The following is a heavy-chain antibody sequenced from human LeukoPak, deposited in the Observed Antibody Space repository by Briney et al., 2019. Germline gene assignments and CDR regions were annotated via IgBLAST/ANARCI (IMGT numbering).Heavy chain of an antibody. Sequence: GGSLRLSCAASGFTFSSYEMNWVRQAPGKGLEWVSYISSSGSGGSTYYADPVKGRFTISRDNSKNTLYLQMNSLRAEDTAVYYCAKDGSWGYYDSSGYYFDYWGQGTLVTVSS. CDR1: GFTFSSYE. V-gene: IGHV3-23*01. CDR3: AKDGSWGYYDSSGYYFDY. CDR2: ISSSGSGGST. J-gene: IGHJ4*02. D-gene: IGHD3-22*01.